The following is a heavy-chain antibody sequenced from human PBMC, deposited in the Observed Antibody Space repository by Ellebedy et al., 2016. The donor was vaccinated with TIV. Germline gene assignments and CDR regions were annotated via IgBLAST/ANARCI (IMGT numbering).Heavy chain of an antibody. CDR2: ISGSGGST. V-gene: IGHV3-23*01. Sequence: PGGSLRLSCAASGFTFSSYAMSWVRQAPGKGPEWVSAISGSGGSTYYADSVKGRFTISSDNSKNTLYLQMNSLRAEDTAVYYCAKVAEDYDILTGYDYWGQGTLVTVSS. CDR3: AKVAEDYDILTGYDY. CDR1: GFTFSSYA. J-gene: IGHJ4*02. D-gene: IGHD3-9*01.